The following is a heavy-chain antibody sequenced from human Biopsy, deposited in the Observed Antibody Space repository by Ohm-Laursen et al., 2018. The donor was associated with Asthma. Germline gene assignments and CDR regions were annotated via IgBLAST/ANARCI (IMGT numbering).Heavy chain of an antibody. CDR2: IWYDGSTK. J-gene: IGHJ6*02. Sequence: SLRLSCAASGFTFSSYGMHWVRQAPGKGLEWVAVIWYDGSTKYSADSVKGRFIVSRDISKNILSLQMNSLRPEDTAVYYCARDVVWFREVGGMDVWGQGTTVTVSS. CDR1: GFTFSSYG. CDR3: ARDVVWFREVGGMDV. V-gene: IGHV3-33*01. D-gene: IGHD3-10*01.